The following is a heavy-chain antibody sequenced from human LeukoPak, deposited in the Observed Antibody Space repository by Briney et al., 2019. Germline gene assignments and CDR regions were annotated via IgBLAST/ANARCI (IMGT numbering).Heavy chain of an antibody. CDR1: GGSISSYY. CDR2: IYYSGST. D-gene: IGHD5-12*01. CDR3: ARPLKGSGYDSEARFDY. J-gene: IGHJ4*02. V-gene: IGHV4-59*01. Sequence: SETLSLTCTVSGGSISSYYWSWIRQPPGKGLEWIGYIYYSGSTNYNPSLKSRVTISVDTSKNQFSLKLSSVTAADTAVYYCARPLKGSGYDSEARFDYWGQGTLVTVSS.